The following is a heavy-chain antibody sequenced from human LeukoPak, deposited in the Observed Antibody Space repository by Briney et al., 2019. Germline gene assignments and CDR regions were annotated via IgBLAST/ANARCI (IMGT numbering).Heavy chain of an antibody. J-gene: IGHJ6*03. CDR3: ARRTMVRGVTYYYYYMDV. Sequence: ASVKVSCKASGYTFTNYGISWVRQAPGQGLEWMGWISVYNDNTNYAQKLQGRVTMTTDTSTSTAYMELRSLRSDDTALYYCARRTMVRGVTYYYYYMDVWGKGTTVTVSS. CDR1: GYTFTNYG. V-gene: IGHV1-18*01. CDR2: ISVYNDNT. D-gene: IGHD3-10*01.